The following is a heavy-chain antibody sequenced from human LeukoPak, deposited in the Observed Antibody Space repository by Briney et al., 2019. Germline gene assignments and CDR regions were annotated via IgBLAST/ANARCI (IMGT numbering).Heavy chain of an antibody. D-gene: IGHD6-19*01. CDR3: ASGGDSGWYFQFDY. V-gene: IGHV1-2*02. CDR2: INPNSGDT. Sequence: GASVKVSCKASGYTFTVYFIHWLRQAPGRGLEWIGWINPNSGDTSYAQKFQGRVTMTRDTSISTAYMELSSLRSEDTAVYYCASGGDSGWYFQFDYWGQGTLVTVSS. J-gene: IGHJ4*02. CDR1: GYTFTVYF.